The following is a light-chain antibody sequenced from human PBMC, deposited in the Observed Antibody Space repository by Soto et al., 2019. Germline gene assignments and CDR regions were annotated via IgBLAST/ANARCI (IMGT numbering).Light chain of an antibody. J-gene: IGKJ5*01. CDR1: QPISNW. CDR2: VAS. V-gene: IGKV1-12*01. CDR3: QQANSFPIT. Sequence: DIQMTQSPSFVSASVGDRVTITCWASQPISNWLAWYQQKPGKAPKLLIYVASALHSGVPSRFSGSGSGTEFTLTISSLQPEDFATYYCQQANSFPITFGQGTRLEIK.